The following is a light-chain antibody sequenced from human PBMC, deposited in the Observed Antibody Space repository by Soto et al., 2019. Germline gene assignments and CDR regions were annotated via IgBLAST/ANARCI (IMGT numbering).Light chain of an antibody. V-gene: IGLV2-14*01. CDR3: SSYTSSSTSPYV. CDR1: SSDVGGYNY. CDR2: EVS. J-gene: IGLJ1*01. Sequence: QSALTQPASVSGSPGQSITISCTGTSSDVGGYNYVSWYQQHPGKAPKLMIYEVSNWPSGVSNRFSGSKSGNTASLTISGLQAEDEADYYCSSYTSSSTSPYVFGTGTKLTVL.